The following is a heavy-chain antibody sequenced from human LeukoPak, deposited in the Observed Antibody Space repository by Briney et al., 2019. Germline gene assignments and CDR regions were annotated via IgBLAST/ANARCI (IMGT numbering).Heavy chain of an antibody. J-gene: IGHJ4*02. CDR1: GYTFTSYA. CDR2: INAGNGNT. V-gene: IGHV1-3*01. D-gene: IGHD5-12*01. CDR3: ARGYSGYDIDY. Sequence: ASVTVSCTASGYTFTSYAMHWVRPAPGQRLEWMGWINAGNGNTKYSQKFQGRVTITRDTSASTAYMELSSLRSEDTAVYYCARGYSGYDIDYWGQGTLVTVSS.